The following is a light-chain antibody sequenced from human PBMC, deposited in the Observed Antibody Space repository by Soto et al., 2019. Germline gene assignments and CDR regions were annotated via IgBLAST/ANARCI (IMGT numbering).Light chain of an antibody. V-gene: IGLV2-14*03. CDR1: SSDVGGYNS. J-gene: IGLJ1*01. CDR2: NVN. Sequence: QSVLTQPASVSGSPGQSITISCTGTSSDVGGYNSVSWYQQHPGKAPKLMIYNVNNRPSGISNRFSGSKSGNTAPLTISGLQAEDEADYYCSSYTSTSTYVFGTGTKVTVL. CDR3: SSYTSTSTYV.